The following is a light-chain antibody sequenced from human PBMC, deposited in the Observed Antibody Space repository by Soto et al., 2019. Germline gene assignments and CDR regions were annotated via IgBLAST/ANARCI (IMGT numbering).Light chain of an antibody. V-gene: IGKV3-15*01. CDR1: QSVSIN. CDR3: QQYKNWPVT. J-gene: IGKJ4*01. CDR2: GAS. Sequence: EIVMTQSPATLSVSPGERATLSCRASQSVSINLAWYQQKPGQALRLLIYGASTRATVIPARFRRSGSGTEFTLTLITLKSEDCAVYYFQQYKNWPVTFGGGTMVEIK.